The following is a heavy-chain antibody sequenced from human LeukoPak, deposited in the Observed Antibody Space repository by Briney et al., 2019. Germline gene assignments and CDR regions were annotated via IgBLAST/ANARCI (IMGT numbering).Heavy chain of an antibody. Sequence: GGSLRLSCVASGFTFSGYSMNWVRQAPGKGLEWVSSISSSSSYIYYADVVKGRLIISRYNAKNSLYLQMNSLRAEETGVYYCARQESGVVPAALLPWGEGTLVTVSS. J-gene: IGHJ5*02. D-gene: IGHD2-2*01. CDR2: ISSSSSYI. V-gene: IGHV3-21*01. CDR3: ARQESGVVPAALLP. CDR1: GFTFSGYS.